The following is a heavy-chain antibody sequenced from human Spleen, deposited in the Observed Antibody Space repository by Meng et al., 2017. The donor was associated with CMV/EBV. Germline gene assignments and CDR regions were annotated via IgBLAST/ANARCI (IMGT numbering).Heavy chain of an antibody. V-gene: IGHV3-23*01. CDR3: ATEKPMWIDSDYYGMDV. CDR1: GFIFNGFA. CDR2: ISGSGTRT. D-gene: IGHD5-12*01. J-gene: IGHJ6*01. Sequence: GGSLRLSCASSGFIFNGFAMSWVRQAPGKGLEWVSSISGSGTRTYYAGSVKGRIIISRDNSKKTLYLQMNSLGAEDTAVYYCATEKPMWIDSDYYGMDVGGQGTTVTVSS.